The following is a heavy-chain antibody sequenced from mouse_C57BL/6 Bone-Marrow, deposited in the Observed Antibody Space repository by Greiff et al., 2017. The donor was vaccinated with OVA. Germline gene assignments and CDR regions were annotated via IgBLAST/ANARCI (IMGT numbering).Heavy chain of an antibody. CDR2: IRSKSSNYAT. CDR1: GFTFNTYA. J-gene: IGHJ3*01. Sequence: EVQLVESGGGLVQPKGSLKLSCAASGFTFNTYAMHWVRQAPGKGLEWVARIRSKSSNYATYYADSVKDRFTISRDDSQSMLYLQMNNLKTEDTAMYDCVRDHDYGAWFAYWGQGTLVTVSA. V-gene: IGHV10-3*01. D-gene: IGHD2-4*01. CDR3: VRDHDYGAWFAY.